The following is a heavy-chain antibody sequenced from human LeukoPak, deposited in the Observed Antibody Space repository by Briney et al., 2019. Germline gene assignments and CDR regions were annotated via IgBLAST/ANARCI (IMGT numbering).Heavy chain of an antibody. J-gene: IGHJ6*04. CDR1: GFTFSSYE. CDR2: LSSRGSNI. D-gene: IGHD3-10*02. Sequence: PGGALRLSCAASGFTFSSYEINWVRQAPGKGLEGVSYLSSRGSNIYYADSAKGRFTISRDNAKKSLYLQMNSLRAEDTAVYYCAELGITVIGGVWGKGTTVTISS. CDR3: AELGITVIGGV. V-gene: IGHV3-48*03.